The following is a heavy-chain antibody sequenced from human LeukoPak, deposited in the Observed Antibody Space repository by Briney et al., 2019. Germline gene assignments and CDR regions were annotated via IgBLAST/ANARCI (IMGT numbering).Heavy chain of an antibody. J-gene: IGHJ3*01. D-gene: IGHD5-24*01. V-gene: IGHV4-59*01. CDR1: GGSISSYY. CDR2: IYYSGST. Sequence: PSETLSLTCTVSGGSISSYYWNWIRQPPGKGLEWIGYIYYSGSTNYNPSLKSRVTISVDTSKNQFSLKLSSVTAADTAVYYCAGRLWRRDGYNLSAFDVWGQGTMVTVSS. CDR3: AGRLWRRDGYNLSAFDV.